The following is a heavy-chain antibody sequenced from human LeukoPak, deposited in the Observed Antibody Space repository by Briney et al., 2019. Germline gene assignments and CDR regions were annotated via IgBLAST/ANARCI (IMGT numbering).Heavy chain of an antibody. CDR1: GFTFSSYA. J-gene: IGHJ3*02. V-gene: IGHV3-33*08. D-gene: IGHD3-22*01. Sequence: GGSLRLSCAGSGFTFSSYAVTWVRQAPWEGLEWVAVIWYDGSNESYADSVKGRFSISRDNSKNTLYLQMNSLRAEDTAVYYCARSMTDSSGYCYAFDIWGQGTMVTVSS. CDR2: IWYDGSNE. CDR3: ARSMTDSSGYCYAFDI.